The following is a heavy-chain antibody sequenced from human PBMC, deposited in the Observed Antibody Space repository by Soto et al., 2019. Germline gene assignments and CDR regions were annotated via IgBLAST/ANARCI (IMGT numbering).Heavy chain of an antibody. Sequence: PGGSLRLSCAAPGFTFSDHYMDWVRQAPGKGLEWVGRIRNKANSHTTDYAASVKGRFTISRDDSKNSPCLQMNSLKTEDTAVYYCARNGRSGSYYDYWGQGTLVTVSS. CDR1: GFTFSDHY. CDR3: ARNGRSGSYYDY. V-gene: IGHV3-72*01. J-gene: IGHJ4*02. D-gene: IGHD1-26*01. CDR2: IRNKANSHTT.